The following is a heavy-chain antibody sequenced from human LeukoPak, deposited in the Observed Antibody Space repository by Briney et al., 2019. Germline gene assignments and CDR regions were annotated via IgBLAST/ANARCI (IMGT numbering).Heavy chain of an antibody. D-gene: IGHD6-19*01. CDR1: GFTFSSYA. J-gene: IGHJ4*02. CDR2: ISDSGGST. Sequence: GGSLRLSCAASGFTFSSYAMTWVRQAPGKGLEWVSGISDSGGSTYYADSVKGRFTISRDNSKNTVYLQMNSLRAEDTAVYYCAKDGIAVAGTSAWYWVQGTQVTASS. CDR3: AKDGIAVAGTSAWY. V-gene: IGHV3-23*01.